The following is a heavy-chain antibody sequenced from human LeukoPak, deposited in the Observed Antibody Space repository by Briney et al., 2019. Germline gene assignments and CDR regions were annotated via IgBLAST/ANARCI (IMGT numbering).Heavy chain of an antibody. D-gene: IGHD5-18*01. J-gene: IGHJ4*02. CDR2: FKSKTDGGTT. V-gene: IGHV3-15*01. CDR1: GFTFSKAW. Sequence: GGSLRLSCSASGFTFSKAWMSWVRQAPGKGLEWVGRFKSKTDGGTTDYAAPVKGRFIVSRDDSKTIAYLQMNSLKTEDTAVYYCTTIPGYSYGPFDYWGQGTLVTVSS. CDR3: TTIPGYSYGPFDY.